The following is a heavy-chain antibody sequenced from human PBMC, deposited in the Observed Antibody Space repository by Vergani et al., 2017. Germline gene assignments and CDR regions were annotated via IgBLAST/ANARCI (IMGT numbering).Heavy chain of an antibody. CDR3: AREYYYDSSGYGSFDI. D-gene: IGHD3-22*01. J-gene: IGHJ3*02. Sequence: QVQLVQSGAEVKKPGASVKVSCKASGYTFTSYYMHWVRQAPGQGLEWMGIINPSGGSTSYAQKFQGRVTMTRDTSTSTVYMELSSLRSEDTAVYYCAREYYYDSSGYGSFDIWGQGTMVTVSS. V-gene: IGHV1-46*01. CDR1: GYTFTSYY. CDR2: INPSGGST.